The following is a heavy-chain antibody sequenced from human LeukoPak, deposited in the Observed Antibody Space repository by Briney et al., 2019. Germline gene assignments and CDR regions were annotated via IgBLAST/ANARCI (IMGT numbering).Heavy chain of an antibody. CDR1: GGSISSGDYY. CDR3: ARTPRSSSPIYYFDY. D-gene: IGHD6-13*01. CDR2: IYYSGST. J-gene: IGHJ4*02. Sequence: SQTLSLTCTVSGGSISSGDYYWSWIRQPPGKGLEWIGYIYYSGSTYYNPSLKSRVTISVDTSKNQFSLKLSSVTAADTAVYYCARTPRSSSPIYYFDYWGQGTLVTVSS. V-gene: IGHV4-30-4*08.